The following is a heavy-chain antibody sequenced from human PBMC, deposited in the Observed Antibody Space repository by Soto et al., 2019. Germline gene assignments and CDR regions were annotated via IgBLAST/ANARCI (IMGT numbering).Heavy chain of an antibody. CDR3: ARVPVRKYYGAGSYNNYYFGMDV. D-gene: IGHD3-10*01. J-gene: IGHJ6*02. Sequence: PGESLKISCKGSGYSFTSYWIGWVRQMPGKGLEWMGIIYPGDSDTRYSPSFQGQVTISADKSISTAYLQWSSLKASDTAMYYCARVPVRKYYGAGSYNNYYFGMDVWGQGTTVTVSS. CDR1: GYSFTSYW. V-gene: IGHV5-51*01. CDR2: IYPGDSDT.